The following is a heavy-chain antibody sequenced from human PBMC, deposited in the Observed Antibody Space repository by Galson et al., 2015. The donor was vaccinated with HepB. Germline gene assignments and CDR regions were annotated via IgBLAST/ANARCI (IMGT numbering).Heavy chain of an antibody. CDR2: ISSTSYTI. CDR3: ARDQAGYGYSDC. CDR1: GFTFSSYA. D-gene: IGHD5-18*01. J-gene: IGHJ4*02. V-gene: IGHV3-48*02. Sequence: SLRLSCAASGFTFSSYAMNWVRQAPGKGLEWVSYISSTSYTIYYADSVKGRFTISRDNAKNSLYLQMNSLRDEDTAVYYCARDQAGYGYSDCWGQGTLVTVSS.